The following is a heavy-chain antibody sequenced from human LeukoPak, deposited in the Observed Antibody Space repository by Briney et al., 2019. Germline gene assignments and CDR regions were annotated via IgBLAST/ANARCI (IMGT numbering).Heavy chain of an antibody. Sequence: ASVKVSCKVSGYTLTELSMHWVRQAPGKGLEWMGGFDPEDGETIYAQKFQGRVTMTEDTSTDTAYMELSNLRSEDTAVYYCATVPVLFYDSSGYFPHYWGQGTLVTVSS. CDR3: ATVPVLFYDSSGYFPHY. J-gene: IGHJ4*02. CDR2: FDPEDGET. CDR1: GYTLTELS. D-gene: IGHD3-22*01. V-gene: IGHV1-24*01.